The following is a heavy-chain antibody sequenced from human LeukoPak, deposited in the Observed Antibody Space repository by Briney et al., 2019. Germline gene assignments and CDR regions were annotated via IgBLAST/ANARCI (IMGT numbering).Heavy chain of an antibody. CDR3: ASVAELEIDY. CDR2: FHISGST. Sequence: SETLSLTCTVSGGSISSYYWSWIRQPAGKGLEWIGRFHISGSTNYSPSLKSRVTMSVDTSKNQFSLKLSSVTAADTAVYYCASVAELEIDYWGQGTLVTVSS. J-gene: IGHJ4*02. CDR1: GGSISSYY. V-gene: IGHV4-4*07. D-gene: IGHD1-1*01.